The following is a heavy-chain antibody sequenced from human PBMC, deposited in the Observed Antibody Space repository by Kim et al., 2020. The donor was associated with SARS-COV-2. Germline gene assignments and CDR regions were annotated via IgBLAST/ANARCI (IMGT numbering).Heavy chain of an antibody. J-gene: IGHJ4*02. CDR1: GGSISSSSYY. CDR3: ARLPISGYYILYYFDY. D-gene: IGHD3-22*01. CDR2: IYYSGST. Sequence: SETLSLTCTVSGGSISSSSYYWGWIRQPPGKGLEWIGSIYYSGSTYYNPSLKSRVTISVDTSKNQLSLKLSSVTAADTAVYYCARLPISGYYILYYFDYWGQGTLVTVSS. V-gene: IGHV4-39*01.